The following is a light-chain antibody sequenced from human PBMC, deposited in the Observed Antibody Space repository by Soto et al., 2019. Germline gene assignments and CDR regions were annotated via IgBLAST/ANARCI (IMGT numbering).Light chain of an antibody. CDR3: QQYHNWPPIT. Sequence: EIVMTQSPDTLFVSLGEGATLSCRASQSVSSHLAWYQHKPGQAPRLLIYGASTRASGIPARFSGSGSETDFTLTIGSLQSEDSAVYYCQQYHNWPPITFGQGTRVEIK. V-gene: IGKV3-15*01. CDR1: QSVSSH. CDR2: GAS. J-gene: IGKJ5*01.